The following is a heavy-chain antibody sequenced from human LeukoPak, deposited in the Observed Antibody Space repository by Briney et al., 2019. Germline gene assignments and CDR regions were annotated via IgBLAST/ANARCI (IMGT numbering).Heavy chain of an antibody. D-gene: IGHD2-2*02. J-gene: IGHJ4*02. Sequence: GGSLRFSCAASGFTFSSFALHWVRQAPGKGLEWVAVISYEDGSNKYYADSVKGRFTISRDNSKHTVYLQMNSLGTEDTAVYYCARESGGNTPYYFDYWGQGTLVTVST. CDR3: ARESGGNTPYYFDY. CDR1: GFTFSSFA. V-gene: IGHV3-30*04. CDR2: ISYEDGSNK.